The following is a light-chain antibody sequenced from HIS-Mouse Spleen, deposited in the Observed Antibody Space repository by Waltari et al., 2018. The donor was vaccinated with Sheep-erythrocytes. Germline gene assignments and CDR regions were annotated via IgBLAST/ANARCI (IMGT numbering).Light chain of an antibody. J-gene: IGLJ1*01. V-gene: IGLV2-11*01. CDR1: SSDVGGYNY. Sequence: QSALTQPRSVSGSPGQSVTISCTATSSDVGGYNYVSRYQQPPGKAPKLMIYDVTKWPSGVPDRFSGSKSGNTASLTISGLQAEDEADYYCCSYAGSYNHVFATGTKVTVL. CDR2: DVT. CDR3: CSYAGSYNHV.